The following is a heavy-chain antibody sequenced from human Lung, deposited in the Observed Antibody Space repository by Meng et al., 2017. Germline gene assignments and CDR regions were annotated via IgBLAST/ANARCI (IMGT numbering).Heavy chain of an antibody. J-gene: IGHJ4*02. CDR1: GGFISSNNC. Sequence: QVQLQESGPGLVKPSGTLSLPCAFSGGFISSNNCWSWVRQTPGMGLEWIGEVYHSGSTNYNPSLKSRVIISVNNSKNQFSRMQTAVTAADSAVYYCARDDSGYADFDSWGQGTLVTVSS. CDR3: ARDDSGYADFDS. D-gene: IGHD3-22*01. CDR2: VYHSGST. V-gene: IGHV4-4*02.